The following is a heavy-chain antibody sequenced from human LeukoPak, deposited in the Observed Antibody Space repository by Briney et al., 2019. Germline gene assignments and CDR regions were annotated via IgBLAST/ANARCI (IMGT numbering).Heavy chain of an antibody. J-gene: IGHJ4*02. Sequence: SWIRQPPGKGLEWIGEINHSGSTNYNPSLKSRVTISVDTSKNQFSLKLSSVTAADTAVYYCARERDYYGSGSYYKGWFDYWGQGTLVTVSS. V-gene: IGHV4-34*01. CDR2: INHSGST. CDR3: ARERDYYGSGSYYKGWFDY. D-gene: IGHD3-10*01.